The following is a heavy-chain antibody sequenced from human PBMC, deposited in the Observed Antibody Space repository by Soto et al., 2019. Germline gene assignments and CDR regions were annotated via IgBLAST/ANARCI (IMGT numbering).Heavy chain of an antibody. CDR2: IYHGGTT. CDR3: ARVHVMVVAGSTFDY. Sequence: PSETLSLTCTVSGDSISSGSHWGWIRQPPGEGPEWIASIYHGGTTFYNPSLKSRISISVDTSKNQFSLRLTSVTAADTATYYCARVHVMVVAGSTFDYWGPGTLVTVSS. V-gene: IGHV4-38-2*02. CDR1: GDSISSGSH. J-gene: IGHJ4*03. D-gene: IGHD6-19*01.